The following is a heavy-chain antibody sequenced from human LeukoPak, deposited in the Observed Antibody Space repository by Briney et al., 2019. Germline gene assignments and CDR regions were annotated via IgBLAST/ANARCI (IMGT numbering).Heavy chain of an antibody. CDR2: ISAYNGNT. J-gene: IGHJ4*02. D-gene: IGHD3-10*01. V-gene: IGHV1-18*01. Sequence: ASVKVSCKASGYTFTSYGISWVRQAPGQGLEWMGWISAYNGNTNYAQKLQGRVTMTTDTSTSTAYMELRSLRSDDTAVYYCARAGRGVITSNNYFDYWGQGTLVTVSS. CDR3: ARAGRGVITSNNYFDY. CDR1: GYTFTSYG.